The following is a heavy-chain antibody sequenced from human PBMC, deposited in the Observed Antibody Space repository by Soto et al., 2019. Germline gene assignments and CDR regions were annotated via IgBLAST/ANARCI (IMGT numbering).Heavy chain of an antibody. J-gene: IGHJ6*02. V-gene: IGHV3-23*01. CDR2: ISGSGGTT. CDR3: AKPPAIEATTLYYYGLDV. CDR1: GFTFSSYA. Sequence: EVQLLESGGGLVQPGGSLRLSCVVSGFTFSSYAMTWVRQPPGKGLEWVSSISGSGGTTYYADSVKGRFTISRDNSKNTLCLQMNSLRAEDTAIYYCAKPPAIEATTLYYYGLDVRGQGTAVTGSS. D-gene: IGHD6-25*01.